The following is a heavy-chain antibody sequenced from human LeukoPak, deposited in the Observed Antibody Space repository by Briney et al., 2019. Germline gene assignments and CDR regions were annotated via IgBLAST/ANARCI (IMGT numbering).Heavy chain of an antibody. D-gene: IGHD3-22*01. CDR1: GFNFNMYA. Sequence: PGGSLRLSCVASGFNFNMYAIHWVRQAPGKGLEWVALISSNGGRKDYADSVRGRFTIDRDNSKNTVYLQMNSLRPDDTAIYFCARQEARDYYYEGLDYWGQGNLVTVSS. V-gene: IGHV3-30*04. CDR3: ARQEARDYYYEGLDY. CDR2: ISSNGGRK. J-gene: IGHJ4*02.